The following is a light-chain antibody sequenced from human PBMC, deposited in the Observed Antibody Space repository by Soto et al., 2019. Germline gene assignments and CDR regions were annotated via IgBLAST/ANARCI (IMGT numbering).Light chain of an antibody. V-gene: IGLV2-23*01. CDR2: EGS. J-gene: IGLJ1*01. CDR3: CSYAGNPYV. Sequence: QSGLTQPTSVSGSPGQSIAISCTGTSSDVGSYNSVSWYQQHPGKAPKLMIYEGSKRPSGVSDRFSGSKSGNTASLTISGLQAEDEADYYCCSYAGNPYVFGTGTKVAVL. CDR1: SSDVGSYNS.